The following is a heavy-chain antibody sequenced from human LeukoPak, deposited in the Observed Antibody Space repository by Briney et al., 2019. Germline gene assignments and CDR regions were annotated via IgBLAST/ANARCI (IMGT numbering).Heavy chain of an antibody. V-gene: IGHV3-33*01. CDR1: GFTFNSYG. D-gene: IGHD2-15*01. J-gene: IGHJ4*02. Sequence: GRSLRLSCAASGFTFNSYGMHWVRQAPGKGREWVAVLWYDGSDEYYADSVKGRFTISRDNSGNTLYLQMNSLRAEDTAVYYCARDRTAGYCSGGNCYTDYWGQGTLVTVSS. CDR3: ARDRTAGYCSGGNCYTDY. CDR2: LWYDGSDE.